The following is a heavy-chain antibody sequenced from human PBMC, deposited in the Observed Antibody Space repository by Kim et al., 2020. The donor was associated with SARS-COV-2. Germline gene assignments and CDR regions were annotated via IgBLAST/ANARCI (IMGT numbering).Heavy chain of an antibody. J-gene: IGHJ4*02. V-gene: IGHV1-2*02. Sequence: ASVKVSCKASGYTFTGYYMHWVRQAPGQGLEWMGWINPNSGGTNYAQKFQGRVTMTRDTSISTAYMELSRLRSDDTAVYYCARDRSVSGRITMVRGVHNILNPGYWGQGTLVTVSS. CDR2: INPNSGGT. CDR1: GYTFTGYY. CDR3: ARDRSVSGRITMVRGVHNILNPGY. D-gene: IGHD3-10*01.